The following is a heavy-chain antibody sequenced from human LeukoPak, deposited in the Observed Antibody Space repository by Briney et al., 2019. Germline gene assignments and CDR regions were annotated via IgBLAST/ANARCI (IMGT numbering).Heavy chain of an antibody. CDR3: ATGDREFDF. CDR2: MFINGNT. J-gene: IGHJ2*01. CDR1: GGSISSYY. Sequence: SETLSLTCTVSGGSISSYYWSWIRQPAGKGLEWIGRMFINGNTIYNSSLESRATISVDKSTNQVFLKLTSVTAADTAVYYCATGDREFDFWGRGTLVTVSS. V-gene: IGHV4-4*07.